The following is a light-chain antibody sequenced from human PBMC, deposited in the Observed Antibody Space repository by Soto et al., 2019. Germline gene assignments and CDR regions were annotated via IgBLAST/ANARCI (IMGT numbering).Light chain of an antibody. CDR1: RNIDTY. J-gene: IGKJ4*01. CDR2: ATS. Sequence: DIQMAQSPSSLSASVGDRVTITCRASRNIDTYLSWYQQKAGKAPKLLIFATSTLQSGVPSRFSGSGSGTDFNLTISSLQPEDLGTYYCHQTFTPPLTFGGGTRVEIK. CDR3: HQTFTPPLT. V-gene: IGKV1-39*01.